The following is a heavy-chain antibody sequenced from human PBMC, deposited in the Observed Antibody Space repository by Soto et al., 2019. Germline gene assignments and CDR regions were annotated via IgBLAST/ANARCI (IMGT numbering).Heavy chain of an antibody. D-gene: IGHD6-13*01. Sequence: QLQLQESGPGLVKPSETLSLTCTVSGGSISSSSYYWGWIRQPPGKGLEWIGSIYYSGSTYYNPSLKSRVTISVDTSKKQFSLKLSSVTAADTAVYYCARGIAAAGAQFDYWGQGTLVTVSS. CDR2: IYYSGST. J-gene: IGHJ4*02. CDR3: ARGIAAAGAQFDY. CDR1: GGSISSSSYY. V-gene: IGHV4-39*01.